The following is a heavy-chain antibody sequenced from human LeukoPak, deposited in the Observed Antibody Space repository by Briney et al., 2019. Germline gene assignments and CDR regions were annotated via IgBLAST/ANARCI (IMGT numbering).Heavy chain of an antibody. CDR1: GFTFSSYS. V-gene: IGHV3-21*04. Sequence: GGSLRLSCAASGFTFSSYSMNWVRQAPGKGLEWVSSISSSSSYIYYADSVKGRFTISRDNAKNSLYLQMNSLRAEDTAVYYCASRGRIRRGGEGMDVWGQGTTVTVSS. CDR3: ASRGRIRRGGEGMDV. D-gene: IGHD2-15*01. CDR2: ISSSSSYI. J-gene: IGHJ6*02.